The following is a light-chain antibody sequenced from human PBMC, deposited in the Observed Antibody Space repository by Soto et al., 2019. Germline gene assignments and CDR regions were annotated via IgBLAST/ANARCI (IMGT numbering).Light chain of an antibody. CDR3: QQLNSYPRT. V-gene: IGKV1-9*01. CDR1: QGIRRF. CDR2: AAS. J-gene: IGKJ1*01. Sequence: DIQLTQSPSFLSASVGDRVTITCRASQGIRRFVAWYQQKPGKAPKLLIYAASTLQSGVPSRFSGSGSGTEVALTISSLQPEDFATYYCQQLNSYPRTFGQGTKVEIK.